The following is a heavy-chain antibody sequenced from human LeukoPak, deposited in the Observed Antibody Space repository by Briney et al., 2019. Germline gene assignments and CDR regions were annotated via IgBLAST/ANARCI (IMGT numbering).Heavy chain of an antibody. CDR1: GYTLIGYY. CDR2: INPNSGGT. Sequence: ASVKVSCKASGYTLIGYYMYWVRQAPGQGLEWMGWINPNSGGTNYAQKFQGRVTMTRDTSISTAYMELSRLRSDDTAVYYCARPSTVVTTKAAFDIWGPGTMVTVSS. D-gene: IGHD4-23*01. J-gene: IGHJ3*02. CDR3: ARPSTVVTTKAAFDI. V-gene: IGHV1-2*02.